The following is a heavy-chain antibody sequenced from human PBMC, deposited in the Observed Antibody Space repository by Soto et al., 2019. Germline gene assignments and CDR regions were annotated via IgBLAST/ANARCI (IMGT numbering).Heavy chain of an antibody. CDR2: IFYSGAF. CDR3: AGTYDILVWYFDL. Sequence: SETLSLTCTVSGGSISSDSSYWSWIRQRPGMGLEWIGYIFYSGAFYYTPSLRGRVMILADTSKNHFTLRLSSVTAADTAVYYCAGTYDILVWYFDLWGRGTLVTVSS. V-gene: IGHV4-31*03. CDR1: GGSISSDSSY. J-gene: IGHJ2*01. D-gene: IGHD3-9*01.